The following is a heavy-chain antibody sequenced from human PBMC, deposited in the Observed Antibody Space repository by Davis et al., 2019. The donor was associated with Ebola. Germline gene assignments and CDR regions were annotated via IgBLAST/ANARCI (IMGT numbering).Heavy chain of an antibody. CDR2: IKQDGSEK. V-gene: IGHV3-7*03. D-gene: IGHD5-24*01. J-gene: IGHJ4*02. CDR1: GFTFNSYW. Sequence: GESLKISCAASGFTFNSYWMSWVRQAPGKGLEWVANIKQDGSEKYYVDSVKGRFTISRDNAKNSLYLQMNSLRAEDTAVYYCAREVGRWLHKGPFDYWGQGTLVTVSS. CDR3: AREVGRWLHKGPFDY.